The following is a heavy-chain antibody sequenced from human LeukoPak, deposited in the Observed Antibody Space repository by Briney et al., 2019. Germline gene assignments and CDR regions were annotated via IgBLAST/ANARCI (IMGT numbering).Heavy chain of an antibody. CDR2: IYYSGST. V-gene: IGHV4-31*03. Sequence: PSETLSLTCTVSGGSISSGGYYWSRIRQHPGKGLEWIGYIYYSGSTYYNPSLKSRVTISVDTSKNQFSLKLSSVTAADTAVYYCAREYYYDSSGYYSVWGQGTLVTVSS. D-gene: IGHD3-22*01. J-gene: IGHJ4*02. CDR1: GGSISSGGYY. CDR3: AREYYYDSSGYYSV.